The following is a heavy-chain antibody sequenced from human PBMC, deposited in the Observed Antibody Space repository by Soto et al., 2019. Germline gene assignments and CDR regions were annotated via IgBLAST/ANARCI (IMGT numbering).Heavy chain of an antibody. V-gene: IGHV4-59*08. CDR3: ARHNYGSGSTYFDY. Sequence: QVQLQESGPGLVKPSETLSLTCTVSGGSISSYYWSWIRQPPGKGLEWIGYIYYSGSTNYNPSLKSRVTISVDTAKNHFSLKLISMTAADTAVYYCARHNYGSGSTYFDYWGQGTLVTVSS. CDR2: IYYSGST. D-gene: IGHD3-10*01. CDR1: GGSISSYY. J-gene: IGHJ4*02.